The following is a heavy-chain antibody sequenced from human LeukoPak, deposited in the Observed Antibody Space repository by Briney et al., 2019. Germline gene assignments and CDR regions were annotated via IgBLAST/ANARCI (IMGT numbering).Heavy chain of an antibody. V-gene: IGHV3-43*02. D-gene: IGHD1-1*01. CDR3: AKGNGYFDY. Sequence: GGSLRLSCAASGFTFDDYAMHWVRQTPGKGLEWVSVISGDGGSAYYADSAKGGFTNSRDNRKNSLYLQMNSLRTEESALYFCAKGNGYFDYWGQGVLVTVSS. J-gene: IGHJ4*02. CDR1: GFTFDDYA. CDR2: ISGDGGSA.